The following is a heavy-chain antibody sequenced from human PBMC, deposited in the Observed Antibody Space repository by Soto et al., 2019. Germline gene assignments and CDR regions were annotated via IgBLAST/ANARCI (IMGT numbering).Heavy chain of an antibody. J-gene: IGHJ6*02. Sequence: ASETLSLTCTVSGGSISSSSYYWGWIRQPPGKGLEWIGSIYYSGSTYYNPSLKSRVTISVDTSKNQFSLKLSSVTAADTAVYYCASTIQYGSGSYRNYYYYGMDVWGQGATVTVSS. D-gene: IGHD3-10*01. V-gene: IGHV4-39*01. CDR1: GGSISSSSYY. CDR3: ASTIQYGSGSYRNYYYYGMDV. CDR2: IYYSGST.